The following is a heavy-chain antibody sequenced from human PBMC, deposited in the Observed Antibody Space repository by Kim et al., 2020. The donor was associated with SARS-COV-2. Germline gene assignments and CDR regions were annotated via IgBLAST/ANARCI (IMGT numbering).Heavy chain of an antibody. J-gene: IGHJ5*02. V-gene: IGHV4-34*01. CDR2: INHSGST. D-gene: IGHD2-2*01. Sequence: SETLSLTCAVYGGSFSGYYWSWIRQPPGKGLEWIGEINHSGSTNYNPSLKSRVTISVDTSKNQFSLKLSSVTAADTAVYYCARVTRSIVVVPAAIWTVAWFDPWGQGTLVTVSS. CDR3: ARVTRSIVVVPAAIWTVAWFDP. CDR1: GGSFSGYY.